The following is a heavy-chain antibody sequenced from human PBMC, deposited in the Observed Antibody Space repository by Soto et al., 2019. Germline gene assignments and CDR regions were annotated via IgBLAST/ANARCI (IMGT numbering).Heavy chain of an antibody. CDR2: IFSTDEK. V-gene: IGHV2-26*01. CDR1: GFSLSNARMG. Sequence: QVTLKESGPVLVKPTETLTLTCTVSGFSLSNARMGVSWIRQPPGKALEWLAHIFSTDEKSYSTSLKSRLTISNDTSKSQVVLTMTNMDPVDTATYYCARMEGDCSGGSCYHDYWGQGTLVTVSS. D-gene: IGHD2-15*01. J-gene: IGHJ4*02. CDR3: ARMEGDCSGGSCYHDY.